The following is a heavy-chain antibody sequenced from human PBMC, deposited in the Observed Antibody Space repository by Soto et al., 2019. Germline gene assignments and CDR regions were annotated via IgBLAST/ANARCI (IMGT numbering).Heavy chain of an antibody. Sequence: PSETLSLTCAVYGGSFSGYYWSWIRQPPGKGLEWIGEINHSGSTNYNPSLKSRVTISVDTSKNQFSLKLSSVTAADTAVYYCARSRGNGPNYYYYYMDVWGKGTTVTVS. CDR1: GGSFSGYY. D-gene: IGHD1-1*01. V-gene: IGHV4-34*01. CDR2: INHSGST. J-gene: IGHJ6*03. CDR3: ARSRGNGPNYYYYYMDV.